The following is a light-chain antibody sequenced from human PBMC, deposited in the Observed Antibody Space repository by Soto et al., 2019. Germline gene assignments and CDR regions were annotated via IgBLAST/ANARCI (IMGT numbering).Light chain of an antibody. CDR3: QQRSNWPPLT. J-gene: IGKJ3*01. CDR2: DAS. CDR1: QSVSSY. V-gene: IGKV3-11*01. Sequence: EIVLTQSPATLSLSPGERATLSCRASQSVSSYLAWYQQKHGQTPRLLIYDASNRATGIPARFSGSGSGTDFTLTISSLEPEDFAVYYCQQRSNWPPLTFGPGTKV.